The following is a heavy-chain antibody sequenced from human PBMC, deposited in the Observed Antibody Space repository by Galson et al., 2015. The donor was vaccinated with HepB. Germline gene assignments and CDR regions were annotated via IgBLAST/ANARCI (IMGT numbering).Heavy chain of an antibody. J-gene: IGHJ4*02. CDR3: VIGGRREQLVPYDY. V-gene: IGHV3-64D*06. D-gene: IGHD6-13*01. CDR1: GFTFSSYA. CDR2: ISSNGGST. Sequence: SLRLSCAASGFTFSSYAMHWVRQAPGKGLEYVSAISSNGGSTYYADSVKGRFTISRDNSKNTLYLQMSSLRAEDTAVYYCVIGGRREQLVPYDYWGQGTLVTVSS.